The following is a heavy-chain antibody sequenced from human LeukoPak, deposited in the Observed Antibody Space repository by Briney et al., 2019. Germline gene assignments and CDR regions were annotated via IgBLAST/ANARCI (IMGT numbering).Heavy chain of an antibody. J-gene: IGHJ4*02. D-gene: IGHD2-15*01. CDR1: GFTLSTYW. Sequence: TGGSLRLSCAASGFTLSTYWMHWVRQAPGKGLVWVSRVNGDGSSTNYADSVKGRFTISRDNAKNTLYLQMNSLRAEDTAVYYCANDLLSGGANYWGQGTLVTVSS. V-gene: IGHV3-74*01. CDR2: VNGDGSST. CDR3: ANDLLSGGANY.